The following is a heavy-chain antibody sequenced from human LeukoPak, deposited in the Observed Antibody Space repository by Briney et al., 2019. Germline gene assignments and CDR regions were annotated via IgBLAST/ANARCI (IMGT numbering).Heavy chain of an antibody. Sequence: GGSLRLSCAASGFTFSSYGMSWVRQSPGEGLEWVSSISGSGGNTYSADSVKGRCTISRDNSKKTLFLHMNSLRAEDTAVYYCARGMSATSGYLELEYWGQGTLVTVST. D-gene: IGHD3-22*01. CDR2: ISGSGGNT. CDR1: GFTFSSYG. J-gene: IGHJ4*02. V-gene: IGHV3-23*01. CDR3: ARGMSATSGYLELEY.